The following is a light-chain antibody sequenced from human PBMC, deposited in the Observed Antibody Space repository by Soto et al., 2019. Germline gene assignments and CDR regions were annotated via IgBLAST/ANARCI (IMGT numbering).Light chain of an antibody. CDR3: QQYGNSPRT. J-gene: IGKJ1*01. V-gene: IGKV3-20*01. CDR1: QTISSSH. CDR2: GTS. Sequence: EIVLTQSPGTLSLSLGERATLSCRASQTISSSHLAWYQQKPGQAPRLVIYGTSSRTTGVPDRFSGSGSGTDFTLTISRLETEDFAVYYCQQYGNSPRTFGQGTKVEIK.